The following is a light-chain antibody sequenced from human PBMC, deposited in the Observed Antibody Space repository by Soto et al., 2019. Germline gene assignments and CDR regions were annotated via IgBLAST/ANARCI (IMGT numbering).Light chain of an antibody. CDR3: SSYTSSSTSV. V-gene: IGLV2-14*01. J-gene: IGLJ1*01. CDR2: DVS. CDR1: SSDVGGYNY. Sequence: QSALTQPASVSGSPGQSITISCTGTSSDVGGYNYVSWYQQHPGKAPKLMIYDVSNRPSGVSNRFSGSKSGNTASLTISGLQGEDEADYYCSSYTSSSTSVFGTVTKLTVL.